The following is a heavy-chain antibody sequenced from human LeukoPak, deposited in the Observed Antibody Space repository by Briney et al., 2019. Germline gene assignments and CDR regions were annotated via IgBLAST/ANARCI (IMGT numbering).Heavy chain of an antibody. D-gene: IGHD5-18*01. CDR1: GGSISSSNFY. CDR3: ARSRGRSYGS. Sequence: PSETLSLTCTFTGGSISSSNFYWGWIRQPPGKGLEWIGTISYSGSTYYNPSLKSRVTISVDTSKNQFSLKLSSVTAADTAVYYCARSRGRSYGSWGQGTLVTVPS. J-gene: IGHJ4*02. CDR2: ISYSGST. V-gene: IGHV4-39*01.